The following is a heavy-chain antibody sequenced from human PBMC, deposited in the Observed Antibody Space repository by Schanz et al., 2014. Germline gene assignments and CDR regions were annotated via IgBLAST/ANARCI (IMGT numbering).Heavy chain of an antibody. J-gene: IGHJ4*02. CDR2: LSARGHRT. CDR3: AKDLISGWSGFDY. CDR1: GFSFGSYA. D-gene: IGHD6-19*01. V-gene: IGHV3-23*01. Sequence: VQLLESGGGLVQPGGSLRLSCAASGFSFGSYAMSWVRQAPGRGLEWVSALSARGHRTQYADSVKGRFTISRDNSKNTVYLQMNSLRAEDTAVYYCAKDLISGWSGFDYWGQGTLVTVSS.